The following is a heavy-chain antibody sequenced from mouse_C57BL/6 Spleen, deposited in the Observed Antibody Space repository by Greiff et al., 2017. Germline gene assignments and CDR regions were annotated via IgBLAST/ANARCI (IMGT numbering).Heavy chain of an antibody. CDR2: IDPETGGT. D-gene: IGHD2-2*01. V-gene: IGHV1-15*01. CDR3: TRHYYGYDEDYAMDY. CDR1: GYTFTDYE. Sequence: VQLQQSGAELVRPGASVTLSCKASGYTFTDYEMHWVKQTPVHGLEWIGAIDPETGGTAYNQKFKGKAILTADKSSSTAYMELRSLTSEDSAVYYCTRHYYGYDEDYAMDYWGQGTSVTVSS. J-gene: IGHJ4*01.